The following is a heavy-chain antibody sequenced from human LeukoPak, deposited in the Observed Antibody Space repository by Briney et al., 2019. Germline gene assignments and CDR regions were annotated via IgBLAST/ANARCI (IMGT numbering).Heavy chain of an antibody. J-gene: IGHJ4*02. CDR1: GGTFTSYA. CDR2: IIPIFGTA. D-gene: IGHD6-13*01. CDR3: AREIRYSSWDN. V-gene: IGHV1-69*05. Sequence: ASVKVSCKASGGTFTSYAISWVRQAPGQGLEWMGRIIPIFGTANYAQKFQGRVTITTDESASTAYMEPSRLRSEDTAVYYCAREIRYSSWDNWGQGTLVTVSS.